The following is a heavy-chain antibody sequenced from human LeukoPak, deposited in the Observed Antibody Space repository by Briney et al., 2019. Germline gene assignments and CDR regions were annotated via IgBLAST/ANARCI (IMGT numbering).Heavy chain of an antibody. D-gene: IGHD5-12*01. Sequence: PSETLSLTCTVPGGSISSISYYWGWIRQPPGKGLEWIGTVYYSETYYNPSLKSRVTISADTSKNQFPLKLSSATAADTAVYYCARGSYVDIYYYYYYMDVWGKGTTVTISS. CDR2: VYYSET. V-gene: IGHV4-39*06. CDR1: GGSISSISYY. CDR3: ARGSYVDIYYYYYYMDV. J-gene: IGHJ6*03.